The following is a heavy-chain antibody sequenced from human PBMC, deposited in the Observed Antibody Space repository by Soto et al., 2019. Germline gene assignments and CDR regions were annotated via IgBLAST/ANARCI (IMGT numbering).Heavy chain of an antibody. J-gene: IGHJ4*02. D-gene: IGHD1-26*01. Sequence: GGSLRLSCAASGFTFSSYGMHWVRQAPGKGLEWVAVISYDGSNKYYADSVKGRFTISRDNSKNTLYLQMNSLRAEDTAVYYCAKDGRWPQYYFDYWGQGTLVTVSS. CDR1: GFTFSSYG. CDR2: ISYDGSNK. CDR3: AKDGRWPQYYFDY. V-gene: IGHV3-30*18.